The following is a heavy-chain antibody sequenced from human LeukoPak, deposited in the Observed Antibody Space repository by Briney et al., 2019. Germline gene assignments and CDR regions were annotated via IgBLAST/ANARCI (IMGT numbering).Heavy chain of an antibody. V-gene: IGHV4-34*01. J-gene: IGHJ5*02. D-gene: IGHD6-13*01. Sequence: SETLSLTCAVYGGSFSGYYWSWIRQPPGKGLEWIGEINHSGSTNYNPSLKSRVTISVDTSKNQFSLKLSSVTAADTAVYYCARALGSSWLMSWFDPWGQGTLVTVSS. CDR2: INHSGST. CDR1: GGSFSGYY. CDR3: ARALGSSWLMSWFDP.